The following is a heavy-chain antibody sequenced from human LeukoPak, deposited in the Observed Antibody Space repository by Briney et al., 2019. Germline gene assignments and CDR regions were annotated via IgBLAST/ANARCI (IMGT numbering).Heavy chain of an antibody. D-gene: IGHD1-1*01. CDR1: GFTFSNYY. J-gene: IGHJ4*02. Sequence: GGSLRLSCAASGFTFSNYYMHWGRQAPGKGLEWVAVISDDGNRKYYADSVQGRFTISRDNSKNTLYLQMNSLRAEDTAVYFCVKDLSGYWTFDYWGQGTLVTVS. CDR3: VKDLSGYWTFDY. CDR2: ISDDGNRK. V-gene: IGHV3-30*18.